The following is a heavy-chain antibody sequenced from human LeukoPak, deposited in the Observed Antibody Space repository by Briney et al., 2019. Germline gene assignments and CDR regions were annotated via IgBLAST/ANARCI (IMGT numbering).Heavy chain of an antibody. CDR1: GGSISSGDYY. D-gene: IGHD3-22*01. Sequence: SETLSLTCTVSGGSISSGDYYWSWIRQPPGKGLEWIAYMYYSGSTYYNPSLKSRVTMSTDTSKNQLSLKLSSVTAADTAVYYCARPYYYDSRIDPWGQGILVTVSS. CDR2: MYYSGST. CDR3: ARPYYYDSRIDP. J-gene: IGHJ5*02. V-gene: IGHV4-30-4*01.